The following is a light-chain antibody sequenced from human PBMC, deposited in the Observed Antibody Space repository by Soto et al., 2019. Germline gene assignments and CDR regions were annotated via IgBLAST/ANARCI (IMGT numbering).Light chain of an antibody. V-gene: IGLV2-8*01. J-gene: IGLJ2*01. CDR1: SSDVGSYGY. CDR2: EVY. Sequence: QSALTQPPSASGSPGQSVTISCTGTSSDVGSYGYVSWYQQHSGKAPKLMLYEVYKRPSGVPDRFSGSRSGNTASLTVSGLQSEDEDNYYCASYAGNDIVLFGGGTKLTVL. CDR3: ASYAGNDIVL.